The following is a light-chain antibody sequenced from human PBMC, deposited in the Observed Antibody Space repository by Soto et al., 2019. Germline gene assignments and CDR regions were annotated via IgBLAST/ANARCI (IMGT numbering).Light chain of an antibody. CDR3: CSYAGSSTFV. Sequence: QSALTQPPSASGSPGQSVTISCTGTSSDLGASDSVSWYQQHPGKAPKLMIYEGSKRPSGVSNRFSGSKSGNTASLTISGLQAEDEADYYCCSYAGSSTFVFGTGTKLTVL. CDR2: EGS. J-gene: IGLJ1*01. V-gene: IGLV2-23*01. CDR1: SSDLGASDS.